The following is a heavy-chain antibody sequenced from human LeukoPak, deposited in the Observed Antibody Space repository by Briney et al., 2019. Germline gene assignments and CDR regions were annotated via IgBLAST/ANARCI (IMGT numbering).Heavy chain of an antibody. CDR1: GFTFSSYA. J-gene: IGHJ4*02. Sequence: GRSLRLSCAASGFTFSSYAMHWVRQAPGKGLEWVAVISYDGSNKYYADSVKGRFTISRDNSKNTLYLQMNSLRAEDTAVYYCARDQYDSSGYPDYWGQGTLVTVSS. CDR3: ARDQYDSSGYPDY. V-gene: IGHV3-30-3*01. D-gene: IGHD3-22*01. CDR2: ISYDGSNK.